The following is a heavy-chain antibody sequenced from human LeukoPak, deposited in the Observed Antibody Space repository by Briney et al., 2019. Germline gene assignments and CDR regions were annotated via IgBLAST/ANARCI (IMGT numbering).Heavy chain of an antibody. Sequence: SETLSLTCTVSGGSFSSGSYYWSWIRQPPGKGLEWIGYIYYSGSTYYNPSLKSRVTISVDTSKSQFSLKLNSVTAADTAVYYCARRRSDWEFDYWGQGTLVTVSS. CDR2: IYYSGST. D-gene: IGHD2-21*02. J-gene: IGHJ4*02. CDR3: ARRRSDWEFDY. V-gene: IGHV4-39*01. CDR1: GGSFSSGSYY.